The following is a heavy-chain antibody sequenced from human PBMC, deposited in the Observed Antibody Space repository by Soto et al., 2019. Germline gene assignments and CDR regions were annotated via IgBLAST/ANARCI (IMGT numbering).Heavy chain of an antibody. CDR1: GGSFSGYY. Sequence: PSETLSLTCAVYGGSFSGYYWSWIRQPPGKGLEWIGEINHSGSTNYNPSLKSRVTISVDTSKNQFSLKLSSVTAADTAVYYCARGDIVVENNRFDLWGQGTLVTVSS. D-gene: IGHD2-2*01. V-gene: IGHV4-34*01. CDR2: INHSGST. J-gene: IGHJ5*02. CDR3: ARGDIVVENNRFDL.